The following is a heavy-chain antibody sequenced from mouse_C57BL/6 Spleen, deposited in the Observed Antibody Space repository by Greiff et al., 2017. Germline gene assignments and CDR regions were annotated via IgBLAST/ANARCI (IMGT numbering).Heavy chain of an antibody. CDR2: IHPNSGST. V-gene: IGHV1-64*01. CDR1: GYTFTSYW. J-gene: IGHJ3*01. Sequence: QVQLQQPGAELVKPGASVKLSCKASGYTFTSYWMHWVKQRPGQGLEWIGMIHPNSGSTNYNEKFTSKATLTVDKSSSTAYMQLSSLTSEDSAVYYCARSDYRFAYWGQGTLVTVSA. D-gene: IGHD5-5*01. CDR3: ARSDYRFAY.